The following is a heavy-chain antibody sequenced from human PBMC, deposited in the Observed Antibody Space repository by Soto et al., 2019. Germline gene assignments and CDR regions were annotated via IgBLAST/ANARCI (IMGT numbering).Heavy chain of an antibody. J-gene: IGHJ4*02. CDR2: ISYDGSNK. D-gene: IGHD3-3*01. V-gene: IGHV3-30*18. CDR1: GFTFSSYG. CDR3: AKDYDFWSSTLDY. Sequence: QVQLVESGGGVVQPGRSLRLSCAASGFTFSSYGMHWVRQAPGKGLEWVAVISYDGSNKYYADSVKGRFTISRDNSKNTLYLQMNSLRAEDTAVYYCAKDYDFWSSTLDYWGQGTPVTVSS.